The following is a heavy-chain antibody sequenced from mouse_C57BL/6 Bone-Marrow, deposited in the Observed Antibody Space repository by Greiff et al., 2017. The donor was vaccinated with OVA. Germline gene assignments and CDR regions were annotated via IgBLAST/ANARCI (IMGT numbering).Heavy chain of an antibody. CDR3: ARHGNYGSSPFAY. CDR2: ISSGGSYT. V-gene: IGHV5-6*02. Sequence: EVMLVESGGDLVKPGGSLKLSCAASGSTFSSYGMSWFRRTPDKRLEWVATISSGGSYTYYPDSVKGRFTISRDNAKNTLYLQMSSLKSEDTAMYYCARHGNYGSSPFAYWGQGTLVTVSA. J-gene: IGHJ3*01. D-gene: IGHD1-1*01. CDR1: GSTFSSYG.